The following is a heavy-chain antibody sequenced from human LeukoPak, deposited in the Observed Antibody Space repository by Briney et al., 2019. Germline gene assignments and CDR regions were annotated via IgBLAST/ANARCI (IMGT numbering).Heavy chain of an antibody. D-gene: IGHD3-10*01. V-gene: IGHV4-39*07. CDR2: IYYSGGT. J-gene: IGHJ3*02. CDR1: GGSISSSSYY. Sequence: SETLSLTCTVSGGSISSSSYYWGWIRQPPGKGLEWIGSIYYSGGTYYNPSLKSRVTISVDTSKNQFSLKLGSVTAADTAVYYCARVQYGSGSLMAFDIWGQGTMVTVSS. CDR3: ARVQYGSGSLMAFDI.